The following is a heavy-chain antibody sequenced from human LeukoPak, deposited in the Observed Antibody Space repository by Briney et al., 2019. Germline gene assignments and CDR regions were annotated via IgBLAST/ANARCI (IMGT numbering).Heavy chain of an antibody. J-gene: IGHJ3*02. D-gene: IGHD1-26*01. V-gene: IGHV4-59*08. Sequence: SETLSLTCTVSGGSIRSYYWSWIRQPPGKGLEWIGYIYYSGSTNYNPSLKSRVTISVDTSKNQFSLKLSSVTAADTAVYYCARPMYSGSYYAFDIWGQGTMVTVSS. CDR3: ARPMYSGSYYAFDI. CDR2: IYYSGST. CDR1: GGSIRSYY.